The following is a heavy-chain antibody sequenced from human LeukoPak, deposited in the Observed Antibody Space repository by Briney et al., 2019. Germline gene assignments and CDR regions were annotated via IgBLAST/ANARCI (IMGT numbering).Heavy chain of an antibody. CDR1: GGTFSSYA. D-gene: IGHD4-11*01. V-gene: IGHV1-69*05. Sequence: SVKVSCKASGGTFSSYAISWVRQAPGQGLEWMGGIIPIFGTANYAQKFQGRVTITTDGSTSTAYMELSSLRSEDTAVYYCAKVYSTYFPNWFDPWGQGTLVTVSS. CDR3: AKVYSTYFPNWFDP. J-gene: IGHJ5*02. CDR2: IIPIFGTA.